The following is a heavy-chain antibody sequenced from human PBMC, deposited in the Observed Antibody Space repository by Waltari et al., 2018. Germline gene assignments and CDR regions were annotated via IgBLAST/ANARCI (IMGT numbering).Heavy chain of an antibody. CDR1: GFTFGDYA. D-gene: IGHD2-21*02. J-gene: IGHJ3*02. CDR3: AKDRYGDAYDAFDI. Sequence: EVQLVESGGGLVQPGGSLRISCAASGFTFGDYAMHWVWQVPGKGLEWVSGITWNSGSIGYADSVKGRLTTSRDNAKNSLYLQMNSLRVDDTALYYCAKDRYGDAYDAFDIWGQGTLVTVSS. V-gene: IGHV3-9*01. CDR2: ITWNSGSI.